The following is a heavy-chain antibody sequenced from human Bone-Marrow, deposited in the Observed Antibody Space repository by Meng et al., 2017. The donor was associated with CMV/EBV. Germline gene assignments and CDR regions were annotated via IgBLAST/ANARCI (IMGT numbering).Heavy chain of an antibody. D-gene: IGHD4-23*01. Sequence: GSLRLSCSVSGGAISNYYWSWIRQPPGKGLEWIGYIYYSGSTNYNPSLKSRVTISVDTSKNQFSLKLSSVTAADTAVYYCARGGYGGNSRGWFDPWGQGTLVTVSS. CDR3: ARGGYGGNSRGWFDP. J-gene: IGHJ5*02. V-gene: IGHV4-59*01. CDR1: GGAISNYY. CDR2: IYYSGST.